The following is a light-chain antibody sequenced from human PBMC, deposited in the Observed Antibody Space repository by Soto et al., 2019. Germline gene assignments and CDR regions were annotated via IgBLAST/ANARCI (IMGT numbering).Light chain of an antibody. CDR1: SSDVGAYIY. Sequence: QAVVTQPASVSGSPGQSITISCTGTSSDVGAYIYVSWYQHHPGKAPKVMIYEVTNRPSGVSDRFSGSKSGNTASLTISGLQAEDEADYYCCSYTSSRTYVFGTGTKLTVL. V-gene: IGLV2-14*01. J-gene: IGLJ1*01. CDR2: EVT. CDR3: CSYTSSRTYV.